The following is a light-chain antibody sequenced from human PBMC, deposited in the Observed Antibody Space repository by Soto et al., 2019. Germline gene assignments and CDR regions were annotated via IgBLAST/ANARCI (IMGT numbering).Light chain of an antibody. CDR1: QDIATN. J-gene: IGKJ5*01. V-gene: IGKV1-33*01. CDR3: QQYDNITRT. CDR2: DAS. Sequence: DIQMTQSPSAMSASVGDTVTITCRESQDIATNLNWYQLKPGKAPNLXIFDASSLERGVPSRFSGSGSGTHFTLTIISLQPEDIATYFCQQYDNITRTFGQGTRLEIK.